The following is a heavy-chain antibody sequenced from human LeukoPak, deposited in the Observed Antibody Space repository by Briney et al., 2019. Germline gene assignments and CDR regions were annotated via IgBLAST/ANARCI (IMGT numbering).Heavy chain of an antibody. CDR3: ARGGPGGSDAFDI. CDR2: IYSGGST. CDR1: GFTVSSNY. D-gene: IGHD5-12*01. V-gene: IGHV3-66*01. Sequence: GGSLRLSCAASGFTVSSNYMSWVRQAPGKGLEWVSVIYSGGSTYYADSVKGRFTISRDNSKNTLYLQMNSLRAEDTAVYYCARGGPGGSDAFDIWGQGTMVTVSS. J-gene: IGHJ3*02.